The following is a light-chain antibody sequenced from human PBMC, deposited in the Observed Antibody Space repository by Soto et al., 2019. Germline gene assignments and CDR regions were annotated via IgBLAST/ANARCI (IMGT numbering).Light chain of an antibody. V-gene: IGKV1-27*01. CDR1: QAISNY. CDR3: QQYNSART. CDR2: AAS. J-gene: IGKJ4*01. Sequence: DIQMTQSPSSLSASVGDRVTITCRASQAISNYLAWYQQKPGKVPKLLIYAASTLQSGVPSRFSGSGSGTDFTLTISSLQTEDVATYYCQQYNSARTFGGGTKVEI.